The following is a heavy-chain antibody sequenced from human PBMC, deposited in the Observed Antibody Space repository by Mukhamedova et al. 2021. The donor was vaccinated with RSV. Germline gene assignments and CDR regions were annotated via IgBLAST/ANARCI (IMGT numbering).Heavy chain of an antibody. V-gene: IGHV1-69*04. Sequence: VRQAPGHGPEWVGTIIPTVGIGNYAQKFQGRVIITADESTSTAYMELSGLRSDDTAVYYCVRAAGSGWAAGIDYWGQGTLVTVSS. CDR2: IIPTVGIG. D-gene: IGHD6-19*01. J-gene: IGHJ4*02. CDR3: VRAAGSGWAAGIDY.